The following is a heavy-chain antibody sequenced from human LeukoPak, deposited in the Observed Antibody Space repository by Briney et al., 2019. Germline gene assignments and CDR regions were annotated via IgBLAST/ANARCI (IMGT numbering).Heavy chain of an antibody. V-gene: IGHV4-34*01. CDR2: INHSGST. Sequence: SETLSLTCAVYGGSFSGYYWSWIRQLPGKGLEWIGEINHSGSTNYNPSLKSRVTISVDTSKNQFSLKLSSVTAADTAVYYCARGSIIDYWGQGTLVTVSS. CDR1: GGSFSGYY. CDR3: ARGSIIDY. J-gene: IGHJ4*02.